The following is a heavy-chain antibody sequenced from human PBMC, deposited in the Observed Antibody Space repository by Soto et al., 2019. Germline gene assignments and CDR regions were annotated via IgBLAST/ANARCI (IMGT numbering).Heavy chain of an antibody. Sequence: QVRLQESGPGLVKPSQTLSLTCIVSGASISTGGYYWSWIRQHPGKGLELIGYLYHSGTTYYNPSLESRLSISAYTSKNLLSLNLPSVTAADTAIYYCARATAPCGFDPWGQGTLVTVSS. D-gene: IGHD1-1*01. CDR3: ARATAPCGFDP. CDR1: GASISTGGYY. J-gene: IGHJ5*02. V-gene: IGHV4-31*03. CDR2: LYHSGTT.